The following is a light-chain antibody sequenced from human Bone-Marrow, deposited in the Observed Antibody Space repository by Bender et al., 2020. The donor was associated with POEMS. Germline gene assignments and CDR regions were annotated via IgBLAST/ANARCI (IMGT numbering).Light chain of an antibody. CDR2: EGF. CDR3: SSYTITDTVV. J-gene: IGLJ3*02. CDR1: SSDVGNYNL. Sequence: QSALTQPASVSGSPGQSITISCTGTSSDVGNYNLVSWYQQHPGKAPKLVIYEGFKRPSGVSNRFSGSKSGNTASLTISGLQAEDEADYFCSSYTITDTVVFGGGTKVTVL. V-gene: IGLV2-14*02.